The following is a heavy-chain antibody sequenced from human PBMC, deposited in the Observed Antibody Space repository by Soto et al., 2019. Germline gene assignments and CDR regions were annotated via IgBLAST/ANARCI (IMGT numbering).Heavy chain of an antibody. J-gene: IGHJ4*02. CDR2: ISSGSKTI. CDR3: AREDILGVRSFDY. V-gene: IGHV3-48*02. CDR1: GFTFSGYS. Sequence: GGSLRLSCAASGFTFSGYSVNWVRQAPGKGLEWVSYISSGSKTIYYAESVKGRSTVSRDNARNSQYLQMNSLRDEDTAVYYCAREDILGVRSFDYWGQGTLVTVSS. D-gene: IGHD3-9*01.